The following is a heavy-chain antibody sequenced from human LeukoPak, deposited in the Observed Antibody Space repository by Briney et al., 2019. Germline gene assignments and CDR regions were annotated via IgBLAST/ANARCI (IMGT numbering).Heavy chain of an antibody. CDR1: GYTFTSYY. CDR3: ARSLDIVVVPAAIGHYYYYYMDV. J-gene: IGHJ6*03. V-gene: IGHV1-46*01. D-gene: IGHD2-2*03. Sequence: ASVKVSCKASGYTFTSYYMHWVRQAPGQGLEWMGIINPSGGSTSYAQKFQGRVTITADESTSTAYMELSSLRSEDTAVYYCARSLDIVVVPAAIGHYYYYYMDVWGKGTTVTVSS. CDR2: INPSGGST.